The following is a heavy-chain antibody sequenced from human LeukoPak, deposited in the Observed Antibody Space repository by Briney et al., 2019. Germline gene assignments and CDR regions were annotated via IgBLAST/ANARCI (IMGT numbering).Heavy chain of an antibody. CDR2: IYTSGST. Sequence: PSETLSLTCTVSGGSISSGSYYWSWIRQPAGKGLEWIGRIYTSGSTNYNPSLKSRVTISVDTSKNQFSLKLSSVTAADTAVYYCARGIAVAGYGIDYWGQGTLVTVFS. J-gene: IGHJ4*02. D-gene: IGHD6-19*01. CDR3: ARGIAVAGYGIDY. V-gene: IGHV4-61*02. CDR1: GGSISSGSYY.